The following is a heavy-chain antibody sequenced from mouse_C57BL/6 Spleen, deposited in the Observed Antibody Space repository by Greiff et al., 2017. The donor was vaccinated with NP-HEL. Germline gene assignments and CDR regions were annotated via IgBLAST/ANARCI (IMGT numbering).Heavy chain of an antibody. J-gene: IGHJ4*01. CDR2: IYPSDSAT. Sequence: QVQLKEPGAELVRPGSSVKLSCKASGYTFTSYWMDWVKQRPGQGLEWIGNIYPSDSATHSNQKFKGKATFTVDKSYNTAYLQLSSLTSADSAVFDGAREGVSLSGVKEDWGQGTAVT. CDR3: AREGVSLSGVKED. V-gene: IGHV1-61*01. CDR1: GYTFTSYW. D-gene: IGHD6-5*01.